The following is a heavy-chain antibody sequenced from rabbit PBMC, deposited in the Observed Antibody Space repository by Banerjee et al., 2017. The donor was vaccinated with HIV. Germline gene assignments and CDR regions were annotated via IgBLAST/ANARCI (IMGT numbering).Heavy chain of an antibody. Sequence: QSLEESGGDLVKPGASLTLTCTASGFDLSSGYDMCWVRQAPGKGPEWIACICNSDAKSYYASWEKGRFTISKTSSTTVTLQMTSLTAADTATYFCARGYAGYTGATRLDLWGPGTLVTVS. CDR2: ICNSDAKS. J-gene: IGHJ3*01. CDR3: ARGYAGYTGATRLDL. V-gene: IGHV1S40*01. D-gene: IGHD7-1*01. CDR1: GFDLSSGYD.